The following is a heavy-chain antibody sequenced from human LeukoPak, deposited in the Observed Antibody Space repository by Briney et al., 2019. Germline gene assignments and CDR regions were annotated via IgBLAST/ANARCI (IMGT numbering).Heavy chain of an antibody. D-gene: IGHD5-18*01. CDR2: ISYDGSNK. CDR3: ARDIVDTPMLHYF. J-gene: IGHJ4*02. Sequence: GGSLRLSCAASGFTFSSYGMHWVRQAPGKGLEWVAVISYDGSNKYYADSVKGRFTISRDNSKNTLYLQMNSLRAEDTAVYYCARDIVDTPMLHYFWGQGTLVTVSS. V-gene: IGHV3-30*03. CDR1: GFTFSSYG.